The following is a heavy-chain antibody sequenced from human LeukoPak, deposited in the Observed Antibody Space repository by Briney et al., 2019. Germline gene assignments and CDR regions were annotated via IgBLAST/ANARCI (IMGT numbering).Heavy chain of an antibody. CDR3: AIDIVVVPAATDDY. CDR2: ISSSGSTI. Sequence: PGGSLRLSCAASGFTFSSYEMNWVRQAPGKGLGWVSYISSSGSTIYYADSVKGRFTISRDNAKNSLYLQMNSLRAEDTAVYYCAIDIVVVPAATDDYWGQGTLVTVSS. D-gene: IGHD2-2*01. CDR1: GFTFSSYE. V-gene: IGHV3-48*03. J-gene: IGHJ4*02.